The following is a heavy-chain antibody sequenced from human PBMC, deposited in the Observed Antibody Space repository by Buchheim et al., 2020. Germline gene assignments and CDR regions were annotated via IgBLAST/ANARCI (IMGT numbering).Heavy chain of an antibody. J-gene: IGHJ4*02. V-gene: IGHV3-23*01. CDR1: GLTFSTYA. CDR2: ISAGGGNT. Sequence: EVQLLESGGGLVQPGGPLRLSCAASGLTFSTYAMSWVRQAPGKGLECVSAISAGGGNTYYADSVKGRFTISRDNSKNTVYLQMNSLRAEDTAAYYCANRRDYFDYWGQGTL. CDR3: ANRRDYFDY.